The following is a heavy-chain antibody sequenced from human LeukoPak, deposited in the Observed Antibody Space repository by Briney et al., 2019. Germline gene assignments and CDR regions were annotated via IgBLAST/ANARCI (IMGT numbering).Heavy chain of an antibody. V-gene: IGHV3-23*01. CDR1: EFTFGDYC. J-gene: IGHJ4*02. Sequence: GRSLRLSCTGSEFTFGDYCMSWFRQAPGKGLEWVSAISGSGGSTYYADSVKGRFTISRDNSKNTLYLQMNSLRAEDTAVYYCAKERLWFGELPFDYWGQGTLVTVSS. D-gene: IGHD3-10*01. CDR2: ISGSGGST. CDR3: AKERLWFGELPFDY.